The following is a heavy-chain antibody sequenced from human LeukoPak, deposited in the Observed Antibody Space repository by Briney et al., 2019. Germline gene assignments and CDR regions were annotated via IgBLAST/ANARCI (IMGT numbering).Heavy chain of an antibody. Sequence: GGSLRLSCAASGFTFSDYAMNWVRQAPGKGLEWVSYIGVGSSTKYYGDSVQGRFSISRDDSKNSVYLEMNSLRTEDTAVYFCARGIAHCSGGICYNIRFDFWGPGILVTVSS. J-gene: IGHJ4*02. D-gene: IGHD2-15*01. CDR3: ARGIAHCSGGICYNIRFDF. CDR1: GFTFSDYA. V-gene: IGHV3-48*01. CDR2: IGVGSSTK.